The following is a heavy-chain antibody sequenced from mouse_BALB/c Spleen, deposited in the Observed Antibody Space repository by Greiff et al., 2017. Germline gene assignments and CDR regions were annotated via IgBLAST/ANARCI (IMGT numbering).Heavy chain of an antibody. J-gene: IGHJ2*01. CDR2: ISYSGST. CDR1: GYSITSDYA. D-gene: IGHD4-1*01. V-gene: IGHV3-2*02. Sequence: EVHLVESGPGLVKPSQSLSLTCTVTGYSITSDYAWNWIRQFPGNKLEWMGYISYSGSTSYNPSLKSRISITRDTSKNQFFLQLNSVTTEDTAPYYCARETGYYFDYWGQGTTLTVSS. CDR3: ARETGYYFDY.